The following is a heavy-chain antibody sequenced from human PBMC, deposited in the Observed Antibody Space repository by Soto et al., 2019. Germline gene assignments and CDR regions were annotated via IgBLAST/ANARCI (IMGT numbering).Heavy chain of an antibody. CDR2: ISYDGSNK. CDR1: GFTFSSYA. Sequence: QVQLVESGGGVAKPGRSLRLSCAASGFTFSSYAMHGVRQAPGKGLAWVAVISYDGSNKYYADSVKCRFTISRDNSKNKLYLQMNVMRAEDTAVYYCARGEGYCSSTSCYFVEDSLYYFDYWGQGTLVTVSS. J-gene: IGHJ4*02. V-gene: IGHV3-30-3*01. D-gene: IGHD2-2*01. CDR3: ARGEGYCSSTSCYFVEDSLYYFDY.